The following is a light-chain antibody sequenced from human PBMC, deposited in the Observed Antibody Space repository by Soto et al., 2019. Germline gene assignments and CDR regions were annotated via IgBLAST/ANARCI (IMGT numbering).Light chain of an antibody. CDR3: QQYENLPT. Sequence: DNQITHSPSSLSAYEGDRVTITCQASQNINNYLNWYQQKPGRAPKLLIYDASNLEAGVPSRFRGSGSGTDFTFTISRLQPEDIATYYCQQYENLPTFGQGTRLEIK. CDR1: QNINNY. CDR2: DAS. V-gene: IGKV1-33*01. J-gene: IGKJ5*01.